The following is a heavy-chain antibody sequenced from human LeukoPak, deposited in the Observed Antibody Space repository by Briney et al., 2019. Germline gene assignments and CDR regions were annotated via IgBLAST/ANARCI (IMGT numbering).Heavy chain of an antibody. V-gene: IGHV3-7*01. D-gene: IGHD2-2*01. CDR3: SVRYGFSSLY. CDR1: RFTFNTHW. Sequence: GGSLRLSCEASRFTFNTHWMNWVRQAAGKGLDGVANIQPNGSEEFYVDSVKGRFTISRDNAKNLVYLQMSNLREEDTGVYYSSVRYGFSSLYGGQGILVTVSS. CDR2: IQPNGSEE. J-gene: IGHJ4*02.